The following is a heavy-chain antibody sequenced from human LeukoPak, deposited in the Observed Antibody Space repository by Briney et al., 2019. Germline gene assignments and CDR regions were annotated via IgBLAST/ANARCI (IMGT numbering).Heavy chain of an antibody. CDR1: GFTFSSYA. Sequence: PGGSLRLSCAASGFTFSSYAMHWVRQAPGKGLEYVSAISSNGGSTYYANSVKGRFTISRDNSKNTLYLQMGSLRAVDMAVYYCARENSGSYVVWGQGTLVTVSS. V-gene: IGHV3-64*01. J-gene: IGHJ4*02. CDR2: ISSNGGST. CDR3: ARENSGSYVV. D-gene: IGHD1-26*01.